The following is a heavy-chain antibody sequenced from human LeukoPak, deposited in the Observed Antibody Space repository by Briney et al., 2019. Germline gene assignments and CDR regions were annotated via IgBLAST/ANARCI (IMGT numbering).Heavy chain of an antibody. D-gene: IGHD6-13*01. Sequence: GGSLRLSCAASGFTFSDYYMTWIRQAPGMGLEWVSYISSSGSAIYYADSVKGRFTISRDNSKNTLYLQMNSLRAEDTAVYYCAKDSPDGYSSSWYAGYFDYWGQGTLVAVSS. CDR1: GFTFSDYY. V-gene: IGHV3-11*01. CDR3: AKDSPDGYSSSWYAGYFDY. J-gene: IGHJ4*02. CDR2: ISSSGSAI.